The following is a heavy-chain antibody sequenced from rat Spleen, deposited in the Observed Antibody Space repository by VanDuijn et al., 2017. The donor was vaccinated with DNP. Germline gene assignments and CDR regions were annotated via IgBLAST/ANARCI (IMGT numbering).Heavy chain of an antibody. D-gene: IGHD5-1*01. CDR3: AGSQTGRGFSY. CDR2: ITNTGGST. V-gene: IGHV5-31*01. Sequence: EVQLVESGGGPVQPGRSLKLSCVASGFMFSNYWMTWIRQAPGKGLEWLASITNTGGSTYYLDSVKGRFTISRDNVESTLYLQMNSLRSEDTATYYCAGSQTGRGFSYWGQGTLVTVSS. J-gene: IGHJ3*01. CDR1: GFMFSNYW.